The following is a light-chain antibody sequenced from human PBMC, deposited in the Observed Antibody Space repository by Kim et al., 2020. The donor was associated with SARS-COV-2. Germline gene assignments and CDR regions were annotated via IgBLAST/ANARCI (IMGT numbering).Light chain of an antibody. J-gene: IGLJ1*01. Sequence: SYELTQPPSVSVSPGQTASITCSGDKLGDKSVSWYHQKPGLSPVLVIFQDTKRPSGIPERVSGSNSGDTATLTISGTQVVDEGDYYCLAWDSSTGVFGAGTNVTVL. CDR1: KLGDKS. V-gene: IGLV3-1*01. CDR2: QDT. CDR3: LAWDSSTGV.